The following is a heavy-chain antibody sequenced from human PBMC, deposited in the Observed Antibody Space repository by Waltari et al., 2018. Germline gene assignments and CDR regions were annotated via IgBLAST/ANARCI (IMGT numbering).Heavy chain of an antibody. D-gene: IGHD3-3*01. CDR3: AKDAFGNSLGGVFDY. Sequence: QVQLVQSGSEVKKPGSSVKVSCKASGGTFGSYAVSWVRQAPGQGLEWVGGIKPVLGTTSYAQKFQDRVTLIADDSSSTVYMELSSLKSDDTAVYYCAKDAFGNSLGGVFDYWGQGTLVTVSS. J-gene: IGHJ4*02. CDR2: IKPVLGTT. CDR1: GGTFGSYA. V-gene: IGHV1-69*13.